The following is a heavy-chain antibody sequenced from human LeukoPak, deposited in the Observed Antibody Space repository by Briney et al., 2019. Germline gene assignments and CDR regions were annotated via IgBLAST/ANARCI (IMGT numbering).Heavy chain of an antibody. D-gene: IGHD2-2*02. CDR2: INPSGGST. J-gene: IGHJ4*02. CDR1: GCTFTSYY. CDR3: ARGDIVVVPAAILELDY. Sequence: ASVKVSCKASGCTFTSYYMHWVRQAPGQGLEWMGIINPSGGSTSYAQKFQGRVTMTRDMSTSTVYMELSSLRSEDTAVYYCARGDIVVVPAAILELDYWGQGTLVTVSS. V-gene: IGHV1-46*01.